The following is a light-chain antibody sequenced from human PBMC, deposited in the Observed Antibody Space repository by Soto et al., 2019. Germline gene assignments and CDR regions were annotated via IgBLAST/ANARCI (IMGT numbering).Light chain of an antibody. CDR2: WAS. CDR3: QQYFDNSIT. CDR1: QTLLYTSNNKTY. V-gene: IGKV4-1*01. Sequence: DIVMTQAPDSLAVSLGERATINCKSSQTLLYTSNNKTYIAWYQQKPGQPPKLLIYWASVRDSGVPDRFSGGGSETDFTLTISNLQAEDVAVYYCQQYFDNSITFGQGTRLEIK. J-gene: IGKJ5*01.